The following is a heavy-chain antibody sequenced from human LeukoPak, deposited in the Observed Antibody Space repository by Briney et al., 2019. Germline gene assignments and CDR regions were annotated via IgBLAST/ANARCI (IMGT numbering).Heavy chain of an antibody. CDR3: ARDRVVVVPGARGIAVAEDY. CDR2: IYSGGST. V-gene: IGHV3-66*01. J-gene: IGHJ4*02. D-gene: IGHD6-19*01. CDR1: GFTVSSNY. Sequence: GGSLRLSCAASGFTVSSNYMRWVRQAPGKGLEWVSVIYSGGSTYYADSVKGRFTISRDNSKNTLYLQMNSLRAEDTAVYYCARDRVVVVPGARGIAVAEDYWGEGTLVTVSS.